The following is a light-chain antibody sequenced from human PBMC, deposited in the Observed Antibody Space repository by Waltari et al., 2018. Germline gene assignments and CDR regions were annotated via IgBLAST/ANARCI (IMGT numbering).Light chain of an antibody. Sequence: EIVLTQSPGTLSLSPGERAILSCRASQSVGRTLAWYQQKPGQAPRLLIYGASNRATGIPDRCSGSGSGTDFSRTISRLEPEDFSVYYCQHYVRLPVTFGQGTRVEI. V-gene: IGKV3-20*01. CDR1: QSVGRT. CDR3: QHYVRLPVT. J-gene: IGKJ1*01. CDR2: GAS.